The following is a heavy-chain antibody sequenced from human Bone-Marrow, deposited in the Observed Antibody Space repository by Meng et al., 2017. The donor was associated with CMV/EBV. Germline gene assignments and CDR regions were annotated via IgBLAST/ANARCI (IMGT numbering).Heavy chain of an antibody. J-gene: IGHJ4*02. CDR3: VKYQYYDGELSRPGGFDY. Sequence: FRKYALSWVRQAPGKCLECVSSISGDTIATYYADSVRGRFTISRDNSRNMLYLQMNYLRAEDTAIYYCVKYQYYDGELSRPGGFDYWVQGNLVTVSS. D-gene: IGHD3-10*01. V-gene: IGHV3-23*01. CDR1: FRKYA. CDR2: ISGDTIAT.